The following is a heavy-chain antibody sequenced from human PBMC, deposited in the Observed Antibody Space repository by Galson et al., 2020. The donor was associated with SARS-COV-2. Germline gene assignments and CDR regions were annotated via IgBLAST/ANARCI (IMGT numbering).Heavy chain of an antibody. CDR3: ARGLGGYYDFWSGYYRYYYYYYGMDV. J-gene: IGHJ6*02. CDR1: GYTFTSYD. CDR2: MNPNSGNT. Sequence: GESLKISCKASGYTFTSYDINWVRQATGQGLEWMGWMNPNSGNTGYAQKFQGRVTMTRNTSISTAYMELSSLRSEDMAVYYCARGLGGYYDFWSGYYRYYYYYYGMDVWGQGTTVTVSS. V-gene: IGHV1-8*01. D-gene: IGHD3-3*01.